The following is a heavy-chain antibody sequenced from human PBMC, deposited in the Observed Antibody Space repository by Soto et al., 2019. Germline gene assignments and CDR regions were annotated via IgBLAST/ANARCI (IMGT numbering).Heavy chain of an antibody. D-gene: IGHD3-3*01. CDR2: IYWDDEK. CDR3: AHRVLRTVFGLVTTTAIYFDF. Sequence: QITLNESGPTLVKPTETLTLTCTFSGFSLSTSGVGVGWIRQSPGKAPEWLALIYWDDEKRYSASLKSRLTISKDTSKNQVVLTMANLDPVDTATYHCAHRVLRTVFGLVTTTAIYFDFWGQGTPVAVSS. V-gene: IGHV2-5*02. CDR1: GFSLSTSGVG. J-gene: IGHJ4*02.